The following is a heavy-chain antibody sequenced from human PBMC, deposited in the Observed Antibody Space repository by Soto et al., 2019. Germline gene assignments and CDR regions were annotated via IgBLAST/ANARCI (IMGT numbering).Heavy chain of an antibody. V-gene: IGHV3-11*06. CDR3: ARDRERGVYYFDY. J-gene: IGHJ4*02. D-gene: IGHD3-10*01. CDR1: GFTFSDYY. Sequence: VGSLRLSCAASGFTFSDYYMSWIRQAPGKGLEWVSYISSSSSYTNYADSVKGRFTISRDNAKNSLYLQMNSLRAEDTAVYYCARDRERGVYYFDYWGQGTLVTVSS. CDR2: ISSSSSYT.